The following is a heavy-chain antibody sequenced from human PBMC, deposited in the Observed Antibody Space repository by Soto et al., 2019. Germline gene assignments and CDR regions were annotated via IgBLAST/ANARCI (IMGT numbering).Heavy chain of an antibody. J-gene: IGHJ3*02. CDR1: GGSFSYYS. CDR2: IDDSGRT. D-gene: IGHD3-3*01. CDR3: ARWDYNFRDAFDI. Sequence: QVHLQQWGAGLLKPSETLSLTCTVNGGSFSYYSWSWIRQTPGKGLEWIGEIDDSGRTKYNPSLKSRVNISGDTSKSPFSLKLSSMTAADTAMYYCARWDYNFRDAFDIWGQGTMVTVSS. V-gene: IGHV4-34*01.